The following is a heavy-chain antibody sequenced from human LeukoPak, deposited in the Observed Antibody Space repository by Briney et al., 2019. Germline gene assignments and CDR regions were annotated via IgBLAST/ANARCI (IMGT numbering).Heavy chain of an antibody. Sequence: SVKVSCKASGGTFSSYAISWVRQAPGQGLEWMGRIIPILGIANYAQKFQGRVTITADKSTSTAYMELSSLRSEDTAVYYCARGGYYGGSGTCGFFDYWGQGSLVTVSS. CDR3: ARGGYYGGSGTCGFFDY. D-gene: IGHD3-10*01. CDR2: IIPILGIA. CDR1: GGTFSSYA. J-gene: IGHJ4*03. V-gene: IGHV1-69*04.